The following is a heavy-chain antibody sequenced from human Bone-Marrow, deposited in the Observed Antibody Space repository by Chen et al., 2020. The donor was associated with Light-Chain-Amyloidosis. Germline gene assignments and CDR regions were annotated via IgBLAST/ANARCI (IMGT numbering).Heavy chain of an antibody. CDR2: IYPDDSDA. D-gene: IGHD5-12*01. J-gene: IGHJ4*02. Sequence: EVQLEQSGPEVKKPGESLKISCKGSGYTFPNYWIGWVRQMPGKGLEWMGVIYPDDSDARYSPFFAGQVTISADKSITTAYLQWRSLKASDTAMYYCARRRDGYNFDYWGQGTLVTVSS. CDR1: GYTFPNYW. CDR3: ARRRDGYNFDY. V-gene: IGHV5-51*01.